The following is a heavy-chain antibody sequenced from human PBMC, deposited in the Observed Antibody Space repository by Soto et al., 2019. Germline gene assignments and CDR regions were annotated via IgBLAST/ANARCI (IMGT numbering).Heavy chain of an antibody. CDR1: GVTGTTYA. CDR3: ARGYSGGYYYAMDV. J-gene: IGHJ6*02. CDR2: IIPMYNKP. D-gene: IGHD5-12*01. V-gene: IGHV1-69*01. Sequence: QVQLVQSGAEVKQPGSSERVSCPASGVTGTTYAFNWVRQAPGQGLEWMGGIIPMYNKPNYAPNFLGRVTISADPSTSTAYMELTTLRSEDTAVYFCARGYSGGYYYAMDVWGQGTTVTVSS.